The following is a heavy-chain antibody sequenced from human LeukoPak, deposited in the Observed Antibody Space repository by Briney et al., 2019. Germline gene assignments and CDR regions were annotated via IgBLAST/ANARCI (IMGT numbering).Heavy chain of an antibody. V-gene: IGHV4-34*01. CDR1: GGSFSGYY. Sequence: SETLSLTCAVYGGSFSGYYWSWIRQPPGKGLEWIGEIDHSGSTNYNPSLKSRVTMSVDTSKNQFSLKLSSVTAADTAVYYCARHPSSALDYWGQGTLVTVSS. CDR3: ARHPSSALDY. D-gene: IGHD6-25*01. CDR2: IDHSGST. J-gene: IGHJ4*02.